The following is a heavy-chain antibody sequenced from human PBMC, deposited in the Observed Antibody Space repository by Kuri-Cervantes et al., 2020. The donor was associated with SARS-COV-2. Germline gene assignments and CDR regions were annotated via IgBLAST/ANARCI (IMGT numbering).Heavy chain of an antibody. CDR3: ARRLWSGYSFRYYHYMDV. D-gene: IGHD3-3*01. Sequence: GSLRLSCAVYGGSFSGYYWTWIRQPPGKGLEWIGEINHSGSTNYNPSLKSRVTISVATSKNQISLKLSSVTAADTAVYYCARRLWSGYSFRYYHYMDVWGKGTTVTVSS. V-gene: IGHV4-34*01. CDR1: GGSFSGYY. CDR2: INHSGST. J-gene: IGHJ6*03.